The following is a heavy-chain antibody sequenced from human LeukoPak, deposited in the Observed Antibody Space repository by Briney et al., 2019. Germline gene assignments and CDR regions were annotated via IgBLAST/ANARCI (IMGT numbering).Heavy chain of an antibody. CDR3: ARGGLLRKFDP. CDR2: INHSGST. Sequence: SETLSLTCAVYGGSFSGYYWSWIRQPPGKGLEWIGEINHSGSTNYNPSLKSRVTISVDTSKNQFSLKLSSVTAADTAVYYYARGGLLRKFDPWGQGTLVTVSS. CDR1: GGSFSGYY. J-gene: IGHJ5*02. D-gene: IGHD2-15*01. V-gene: IGHV4-34*01.